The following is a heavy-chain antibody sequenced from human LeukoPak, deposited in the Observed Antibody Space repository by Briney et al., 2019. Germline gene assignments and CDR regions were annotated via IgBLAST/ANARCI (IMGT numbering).Heavy chain of an antibody. CDR1: GFTFSRNV. Sequence: TGGSPRLSCAASGFTFSRNVMHWVRQAPGKGLEWVALISYDGNNKFYADSVKGRFTISRDNSRNTLYLQMNSLRGEDAAVYSCARGGIPTGPYYYFYYMDVWGKGTAVTVSS. CDR3: ARGGIPTGPYYYFYYMDV. CDR2: ISYDGNNK. J-gene: IGHJ6*03. V-gene: IGHV3-30*01. D-gene: IGHD3-10*01.